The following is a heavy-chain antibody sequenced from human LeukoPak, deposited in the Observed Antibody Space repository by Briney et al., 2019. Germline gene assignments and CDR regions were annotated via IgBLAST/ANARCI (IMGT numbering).Heavy chain of an antibody. CDR1: GGSISSYY. D-gene: IGHD3-22*01. CDR2: IYTSGST. J-gene: IGHJ3*02. CDR3: ARDLGYYYDSGGYYSQAFDI. Sequence: SETLSLTCTVSGGSISSYYWRWIRQSAGKGLEWIGRIYTSGSTNYNPSLKSRVTMSVDTSKNQFSLKLSSVTAADTAVYYCARDLGYYYDSGGYYSQAFDIWGQGTTVTVSS. V-gene: IGHV4-4*07.